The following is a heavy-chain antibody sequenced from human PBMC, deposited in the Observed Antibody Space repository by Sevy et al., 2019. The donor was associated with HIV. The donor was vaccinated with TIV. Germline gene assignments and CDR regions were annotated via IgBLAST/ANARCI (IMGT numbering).Heavy chain of an antibody. V-gene: IGHV1-18*01. CDR3: AGDKGSGYDSHFDY. CDR2: ISAYNGNR. Sequence: ASVKVSCKASGYTFTSYGISWVRQAPGQGLEWMGCISAYNGNRNYAQKLQGRVTMTTDTSTSTAYMELRSLRSDDTAVYYCAGDKGSGYDSHFDYCGQGTLVTVSS. D-gene: IGHD5-12*01. CDR1: GYTFTSYG. J-gene: IGHJ4*02.